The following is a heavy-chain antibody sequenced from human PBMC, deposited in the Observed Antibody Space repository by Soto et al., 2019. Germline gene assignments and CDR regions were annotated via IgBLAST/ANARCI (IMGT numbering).Heavy chain of an antibody. V-gene: IGHV3-33*06. D-gene: IGHD6-13*01. Sequence: PGGSLRLSCAASGFTFSSYGMHWVRQAPGKGLEWVAVIWYDGSNKYYADSVKGRFTISRDNSKNTLYLQMNSLRAEDTAVYYCAKDSSSWWGGYYYYYDMDVWGQGTTVTVSS. CDR2: IWYDGSNK. CDR3: AKDSSSWWGGYYYYYDMDV. CDR1: GFTFSSYG. J-gene: IGHJ6*02.